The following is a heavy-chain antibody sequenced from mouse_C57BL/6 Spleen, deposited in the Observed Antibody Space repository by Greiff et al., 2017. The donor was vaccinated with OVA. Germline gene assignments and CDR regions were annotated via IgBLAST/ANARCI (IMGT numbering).Heavy chain of an antibody. V-gene: IGHV1-4*01. CDR2: INPSSGYT. CDR1: GYTFTSYT. J-gene: IGHJ4*01. CDR3: ARELRGYAMDY. D-gene: IGHD1-1*01. Sequence: QVQLQQSGAELARPGASVKMSCKASGYTFTSYTLHWVKQRPGQGLEWIGYINPSSGYTKYNQKFKDKATLTADKSSSTAYMQLSSLTSEDSAVYYCARELRGYAMDYWGQGTSVTVSS.